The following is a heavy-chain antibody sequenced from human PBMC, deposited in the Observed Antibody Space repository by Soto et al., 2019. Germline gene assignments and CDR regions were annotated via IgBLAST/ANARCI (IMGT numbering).Heavy chain of an antibody. CDR2: ISGSGAIT. D-gene: IGHD3-10*01. CDR3: AKDRQFRSYYESAGHYNN. V-gene: IGHV3-23*01. Sequence: VLLLESGGGLVQPGGSLRLSCVASGFTFKNYDMRWVRQAPGKGLEWVSGISGSGAITYYADSVRGRFTISRDNSKNTLYLQLNSLRDEDTAIYYCAKDRQFRSYYESAGHYNNWGQGTLVTVSS. J-gene: IGHJ4*02. CDR1: GFTFKNYD.